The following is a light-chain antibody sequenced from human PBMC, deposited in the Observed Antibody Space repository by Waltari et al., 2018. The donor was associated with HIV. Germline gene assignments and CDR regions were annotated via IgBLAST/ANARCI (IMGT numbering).Light chain of an antibody. CDR2: EDN. V-gene: IGLV6-57*01. CDR3: QSFNANNEGV. J-gene: IGLJ3*02. CDR1: SGSIASNY. Sequence: NFILTQTHSVSASPGETVIISCTRSSGSIASNYVHWFQQRPGAPPTTIIYEDNQRSSGSPDRFTGSIYTSYNSASFTISGLKTEDEADYYCQSFNANNEGVFGGGTKVTVL.